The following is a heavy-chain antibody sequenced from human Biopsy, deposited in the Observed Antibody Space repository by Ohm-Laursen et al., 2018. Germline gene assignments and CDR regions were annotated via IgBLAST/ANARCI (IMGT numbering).Heavy chain of an antibody. D-gene: IGHD2-15*01. V-gene: IGHV4-59*08. CDR2: ISNSGNT. CDR1: GDSIHSSY. J-gene: IGHJ4*02. CDR3: ARRGSGGRSFDY. Sequence: LSLTWAVSGDSIHSSYWSWIRQAPGKGLEWIGFISNSGNTNYNPSLKSRVTISADTSKNQFSLKLGSVTVADTAVFYCARRGSGGRSFDYWGQGSLVTVSS.